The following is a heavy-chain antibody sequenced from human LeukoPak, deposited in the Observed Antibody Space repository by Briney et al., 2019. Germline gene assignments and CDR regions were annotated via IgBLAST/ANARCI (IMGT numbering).Heavy chain of an antibody. Sequence: PSETLSLTCAVSGYSITSGYYWGWIRQPPGKGLEWIGSIYHSGGTYYNPPLKSRVTISVDTSKNQFSLKLSSVTAADTAVYYCAREIRMDVWGKGTTVTVSS. V-gene: IGHV4-38-2*02. J-gene: IGHJ6*04. CDR2: IYHSGGT. CDR3: AREIRMDV. CDR1: GYSITSGYY.